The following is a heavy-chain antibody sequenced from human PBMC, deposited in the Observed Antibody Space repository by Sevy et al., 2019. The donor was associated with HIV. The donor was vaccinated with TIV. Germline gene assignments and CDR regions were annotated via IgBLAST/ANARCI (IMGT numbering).Heavy chain of an antibody. CDR1: GFTFSSYS. Sequence: GGSLRLSCAASGFTFSSYSMNWVRRAPGKGLEWVSYVSSSSSTIDYADSVKGRFTISRDNAKNSLYLQMNSLRDEDTAVYSCARGHTAMVTGDYWGQGTLVTVSS. D-gene: IGHD5-18*01. J-gene: IGHJ4*02. CDR2: VSSSSSTI. V-gene: IGHV3-48*02. CDR3: ARGHTAMVTGDY.